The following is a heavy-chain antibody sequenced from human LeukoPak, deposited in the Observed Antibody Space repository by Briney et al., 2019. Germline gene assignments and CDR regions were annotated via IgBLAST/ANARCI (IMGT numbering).Heavy chain of an antibody. Sequence: GGSLSLSCAASEFAFSNYAMSWVRQAPGKGLEWVSGINTGGEYTYYANSVKGRFTISRDSSKNTLYLQMNSLRAEDTAVYYCVKKGGGGYFDSWGQGTLVTVSS. V-gene: IGHV3-23*01. CDR2: INTGGEYT. CDR3: VKKGGGGYFDS. CDR1: EFAFSNYA. J-gene: IGHJ4*02. D-gene: IGHD3-10*01.